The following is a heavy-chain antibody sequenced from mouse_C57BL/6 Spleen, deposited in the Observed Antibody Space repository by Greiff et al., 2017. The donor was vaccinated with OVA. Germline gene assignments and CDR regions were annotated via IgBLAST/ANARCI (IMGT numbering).Heavy chain of an antibody. CDR3: ARACTTVVAHKGFDY. D-gene: IGHD1-1*01. J-gene: IGHJ2*01. Sequence: QVQLQQPGAELVRPGSSVKLSCKASGYTFTSYWMHWVKQRPIQGLEWIGNIDPSDSETHYNQKFKDEATLTVDKSSSTAYMQLSSLTSEDSAVYYCARACTTVVAHKGFDYWGQGTTLTVSS. CDR1: GYTFTSYW. CDR2: IDPSDSET. V-gene: IGHV1-52*01.